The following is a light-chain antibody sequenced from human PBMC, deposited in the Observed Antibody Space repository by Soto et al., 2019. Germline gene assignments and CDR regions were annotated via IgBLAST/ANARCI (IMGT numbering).Light chain of an antibody. CDR3: QQYNNWPPWT. Sequence: EIVMTQSPATLSVSPGERATLSCRASHSVSSDLAWYQQKPGRAPRLLIYGASTRATGIPARFSGSGSGTEFTLTIGSLQSEDFAVYYCQQYNNWPPWTFGQGTKVDI. V-gene: IGKV3-15*01. CDR2: GAS. J-gene: IGKJ1*01. CDR1: HSVSSD.